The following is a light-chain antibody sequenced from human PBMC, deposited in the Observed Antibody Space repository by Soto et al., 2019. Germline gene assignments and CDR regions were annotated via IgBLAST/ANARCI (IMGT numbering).Light chain of an antibody. CDR1: QSVSRY. CDR2: EAS. J-gene: IGKJ1*01. V-gene: IGKV3-11*01. Sequence: EIVLTQSPATLSLSPGERATLSCRASQSVSRYLAWYQQKPGQAPRLLIYEASNRATGIPARFSGSGSGTDFTLTITSLEPEDFAVYYCHHFGSLPETFGQGTNVE. CDR3: HHFGSLPET.